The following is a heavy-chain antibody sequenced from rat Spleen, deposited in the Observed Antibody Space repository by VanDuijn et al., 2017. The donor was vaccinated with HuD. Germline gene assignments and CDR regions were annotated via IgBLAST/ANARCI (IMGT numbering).Heavy chain of an antibody. Sequence: EVQLVESGGGLVQPGRSLKLSCAASGFSFSNYGMAWVRQAPTKGLEWVATISYDGSNTYYRDSVKGRFSISRDNAKSTLYLQMDSLRSEDTATYYCTTDRYYDGTYYSSTSVMDAWGQGASVTVSS. V-gene: IGHV5-29*01. CDR1: GFSFSNYG. CDR3: TTDRYYDGTYYSSTSVMDA. CDR2: ISYDGSNT. D-gene: IGHD1-12*02. J-gene: IGHJ4*01.